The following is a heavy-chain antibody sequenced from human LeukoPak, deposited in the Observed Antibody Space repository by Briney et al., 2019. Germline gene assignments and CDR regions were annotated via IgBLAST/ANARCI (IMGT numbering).Heavy chain of an antibody. J-gene: IGHJ6*03. V-gene: IGHV1-2*02. CDR2: INPNNGGT. CDR1: GYTFTGYY. CDR3: ARRMEQQLVTGGAYYYYMDV. Sequence: GASVKVSCKASGYTFTGYYIHWVRQAPGQGLEWMGWINPNNGGTNYAQKFQGRVTMTRDTSISTVYMELSRLRSDDTAVYYCARRMEQQLVTGGAYYYYMDVWGKGTTVTVSS. D-gene: IGHD6-13*01.